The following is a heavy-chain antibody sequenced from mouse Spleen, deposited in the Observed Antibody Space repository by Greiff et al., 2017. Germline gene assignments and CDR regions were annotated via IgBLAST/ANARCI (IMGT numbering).Heavy chain of an antibody. CDR1: GFSLTSYG. CDR3: ARHRGGYWYFDV. CDR2: IWSDGST. D-gene: IGHD3-3*01. V-gene: IGHV2-6-1*01. J-gene: IGHJ1*01. Sequence: VKLVESGPGLVAPSQSLSITCTISGFSLTSYGVHWVRQPPGKGLEWLVVIWSDGSTTYNSALKSRLSISKDNSKSQVFLKMNSLQTDDTAMYYCARHRGGYWYFDVWGAGTTVTVSS.